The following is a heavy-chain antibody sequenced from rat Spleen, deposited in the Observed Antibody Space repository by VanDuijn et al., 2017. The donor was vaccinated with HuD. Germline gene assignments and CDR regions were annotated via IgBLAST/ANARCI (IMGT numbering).Heavy chain of an antibody. D-gene: IGHD1-11*01. CDR2: ISYDGSST. Sequence: EVQLVESGGGLVQPGRSLKLSCAASGFTFSDYHMAWVRQAPTKGLEWVATISYDGSSTYYRDSVKGRFTISRDNAKSTLYLQMDSLRSEDTATYYCAGGGYGGYSANWFAYWGQGTLVTVSS. V-gene: IGHV5-7*01. CDR1: GFTFSDYH. CDR3: AGGGYGGYSANWFAY. J-gene: IGHJ3*01.